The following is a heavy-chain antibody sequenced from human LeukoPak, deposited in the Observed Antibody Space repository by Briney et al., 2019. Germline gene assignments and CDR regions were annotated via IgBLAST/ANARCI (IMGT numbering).Heavy chain of an antibody. CDR3: ARDPYSSTWSYGMDV. CDR2: TKQDGSEK. J-gene: IGHJ6*02. V-gene: IGHV3-7*05. CDR1: GFTFSLYW. D-gene: IGHD6-6*01. Sequence: GGSLRLSCAASGFTFSLYWMSWVRQAPGQWLEWVANTKQDGSEKVYVDSVKGRFAIPRDNARTSLFLQMDALRAEDTAVYYCARDPYSSTWSYGMDVWGQGTTVPVSS.